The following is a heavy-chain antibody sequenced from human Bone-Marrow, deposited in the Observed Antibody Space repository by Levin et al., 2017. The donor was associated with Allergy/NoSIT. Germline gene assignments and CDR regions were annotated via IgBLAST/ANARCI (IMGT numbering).Heavy chain of an antibody. CDR3: ARRIAALGTYAFDI. J-gene: IGHJ3*02. D-gene: IGHD6-6*01. CDR2: INVDTGGT. CDR1: GYTFTDYY. V-gene: IGHV1-2*02. Sequence: ASVKVSCKASGYTFTDYYLHWVRQAPGQGPEWMGWINVDTGGTNSAERFQGRVTLTRDTSINTAYMDLNSLRSDDTAVYYCARRIAALGTYAFDIWGQGTLVTVST.